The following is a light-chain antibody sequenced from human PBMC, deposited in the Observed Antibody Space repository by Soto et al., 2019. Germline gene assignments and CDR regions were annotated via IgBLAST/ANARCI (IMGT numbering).Light chain of an antibody. CDR3: SSYTTSNTWV. V-gene: IGLV2-14*03. Sequence: QSALTQPASVSGSPGQSITISCTGSSNDVGAFNYVSWYRHSPGEAPKVLIRGVSIRPSGVSIRFSASKSANKASLTISGLRAEDEALYYCSSYTTSNTWVFGGGTKLTV. CDR2: GVS. J-gene: IGLJ3*02. CDR1: SNDVGAFNY.